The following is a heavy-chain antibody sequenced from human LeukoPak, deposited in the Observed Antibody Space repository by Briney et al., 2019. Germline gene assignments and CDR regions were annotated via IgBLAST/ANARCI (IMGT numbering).Heavy chain of an antibody. J-gene: IGHJ4*02. CDR2: ISNGGDTT. V-gene: IGHV3-23*01. Sequence: GGSLRLSCAASGFTFSSYAMSWVRQALGKGLEWVSAISNGGDTTYYADSVKGRFTISRDNSKNTLYLQLNSLRAEDTAVYYCEKTRGYCSGGSCYCDYWGQGTLVTVSS. CDR1: GFTFSSYA. CDR3: EKTRGYCSGGSCYCDY. D-gene: IGHD2-15*01.